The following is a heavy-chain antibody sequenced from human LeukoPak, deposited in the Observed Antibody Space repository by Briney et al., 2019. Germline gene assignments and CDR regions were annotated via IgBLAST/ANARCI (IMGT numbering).Heavy chain of an antibody. CDR3: ARQGYYYYYGMDV. Sequence: SETLSLTCTVSGGSIRSSSYFWGWIRQPPGKGLEWIGNIYYSGNSYYNPSLKSRVTISVDTSKNQFSLRLTSVTAADTAVYYCARQGYYYYYGMDVWGQGTTVTVSS. V-gene: IGHV4-39*01. CDR1: GGSIRSSSYF. J-gene: IGHJ6*02. CDR2: IYYSGNS.